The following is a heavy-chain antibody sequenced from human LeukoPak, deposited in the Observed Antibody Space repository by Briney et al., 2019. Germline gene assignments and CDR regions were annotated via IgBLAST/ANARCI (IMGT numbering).Heavy chain of an antibody. CDR1: GFTFSSYA. Sequence: GGSLRLSCAASGFTFSSYAMSWVRQAPGKGLEWVSAISGSGGSTYYADSVKGRFTISRDNSKNTLYLQMNSLRAEDTAVYYCAKDQSPDFWSYGDERGGFDYWGQGTLVTVSS. D-gene: IGHD4-17*01. CDR3: AKDQSPDFWSYGDERGGFDY. V-gene: IGHV3-23*01. CDR2: ISGSGGST. J-gene: IGHJ4*02.